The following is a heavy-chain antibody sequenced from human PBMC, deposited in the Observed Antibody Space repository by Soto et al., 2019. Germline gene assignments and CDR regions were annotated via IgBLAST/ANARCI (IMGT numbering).Heavy chain of an antibody. CDR3: ARYSRKYQGPIDY. CDR2: ISYDGSNK. D-gene: IGHD2-2*01. CDR1: GFTFSHYC. J-gene: IGHJ4*02. Sequence: QVQLVESGGGVVQPGRSLRLSCAASGFTFSHYCIHWVRQAPGKGLEWLAVISYDGSNKHYADSVKGRFTVSRDNSKNTLYLQMNSLRAEDTAVYFCARYSRKYQGPIDYWGQGTLVTVSS. V-gene: IGHV3-30*03.